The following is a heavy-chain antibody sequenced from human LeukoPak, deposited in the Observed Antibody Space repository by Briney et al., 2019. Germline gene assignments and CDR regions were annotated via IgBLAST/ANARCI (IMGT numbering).Heavy chain of an antibody. CDR2: ISSSSSYI. CDR1: GFTFSSCS. CDR3: ARDQGWFDP. V-gene: IGHV3-21*01. Sequence: GGSLRLSCAASGFTFSSCSMNWVRRAPGKGLEWVSPISSSSSYIYYADSLKGRFTISRDNAKNSLYLQMNSLRAEDTAVYYCARDQGWFDPWGQGTLVTVSS. J-gene: IGHJ5*02.